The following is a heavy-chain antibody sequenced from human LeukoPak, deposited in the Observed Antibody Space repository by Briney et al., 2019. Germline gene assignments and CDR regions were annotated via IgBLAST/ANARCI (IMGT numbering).Heavy chain of an antibody. D-gene: IGHD1-26*01. CDR1: GYSFTSYW. CDR3: TIRYSGTYNDY. Sequence: GASLKISCKGSGYSFTSYWIGWVRQMPGKGLEWMGIIYPGDSDIRYSPSFQGQVTISADKSISTAYLQWSSLKASDTAMYYCTIRYSGTYNDYWGQGTLVTVSS. V-gene: IGHV5-51*01. CDR2: IYPGDSDI. J-gene: IGHJ4*02.